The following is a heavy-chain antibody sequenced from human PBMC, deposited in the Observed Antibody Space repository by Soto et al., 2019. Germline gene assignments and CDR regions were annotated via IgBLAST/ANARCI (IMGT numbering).Heavy chain of an antibody. D-gene: IGHD2-2*02. CDR2: IYYSGST. Sequence: SETLSLTCTVSGCSISSFYWSWIRQPPGKGLEWIGYIYYSGSTNYNPSLKSRVTISVDTSKNQFSLKLSSVTAADTAVYYCARDRHCSSTSCYTEGWFDPWGQGTLVTVSS. CDR1: GCSISSFY. CDR3: ARDRHCSSTSCYTEGWFDP. J-gene: IGHJ5*02. V-gene: IGHV4-59*01.